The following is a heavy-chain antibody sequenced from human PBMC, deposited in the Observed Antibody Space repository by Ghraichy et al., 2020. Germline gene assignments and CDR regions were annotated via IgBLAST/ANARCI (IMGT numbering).Heavy chain of an antibody. D-gene: IGHD3-10*01. V-gene: IGHV3-74*01. J-gene: IGHJ4*02. Sequence: GGSLRLSCAASGFTFRGYWMHWVRQAPGKGLVWVSYIDSDGTSTDFADSVKGRFTISRDNAKTTLYLQMNSLRVEDTAVYYCVSGYGSGKFPFDYWGQGILVTVSS. CDR3: VSGYGSGKFPFDY. CDR2: IDSDGTST. CDR1: GFTFRGYW.